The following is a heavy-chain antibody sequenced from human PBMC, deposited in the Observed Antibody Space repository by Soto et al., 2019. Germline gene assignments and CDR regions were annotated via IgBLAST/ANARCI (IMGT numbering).Heavy chain of an antibody. CDR2: ISGSSTI. J-gene: IGHJ4*02. CDR1: GFTFSSYS. CDR3: ARVSYGGNRGY. V-gene: IGHV3-48*02. D-gene: IGHD2-15*01. Sequence: HPRGPLRLYCAAAGFTFSSYSMNWVRQAPGKGLEWVSHISGSSTIYYADSVKGRFTVSRDNSKSSLYLQMNSLRDEDTAVYYCARVSYGGNRGYWGQGTLVTVSS.